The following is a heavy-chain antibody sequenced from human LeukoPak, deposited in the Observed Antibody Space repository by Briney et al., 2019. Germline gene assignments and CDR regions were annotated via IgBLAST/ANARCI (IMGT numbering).Heavy chain of an antibody. CDR1: GGSISSHY. D-gene: IGHD5-12*01. Sequence: PSETLSLTCTVSGGSISSHYWNWIRQPPGKGLEWIGYIYYSGSTNYNPSLKSRVTISVDTSKNQFSLKLTSVTAADTAVYYCARDGSGNDAFDIWGQGTMVTVSS. CDR3: ARDGSGNDAFDI. J-gene: IGHJ3*02. CDR2: IYYSGST. V-gene: IGHV4-59*11.